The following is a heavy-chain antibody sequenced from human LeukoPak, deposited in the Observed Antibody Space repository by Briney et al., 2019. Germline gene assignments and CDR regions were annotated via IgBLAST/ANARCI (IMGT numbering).Heavy chain of an antibody. D-gene: IGHD2-15*01. V-gene: IGHV3-23*01. CDR3: ATSGFRGGGSYAFDI. Sequence: GGSLRLSCAASGFTFSSYAMSWVRQAPGEGLEWVSAISGSGGSTYYADSVKGRFTISRDNAKNSLYLQMNSLRAEDTAVYYCATSGFRGGGSYAFDIWGQGTMVTVSS. CDR2: ISGSGGST. CDR1: GFTFSSYA. J-gene: IGHJ3*02.